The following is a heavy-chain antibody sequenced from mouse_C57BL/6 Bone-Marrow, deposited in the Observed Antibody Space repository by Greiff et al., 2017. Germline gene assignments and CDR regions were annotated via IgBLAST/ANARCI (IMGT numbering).Heavy chain of an antibody. CDR3: ARIGGKCAY. J-gene: IGHJ3*01. CDR1: GYTFTSYT. D-gene: IGHD2-1*01. V-gene: IGHV1-4*01. CDR2: INTSSGDT. Sequence: VQLQQSGAELARPGASVKMSCKASGYTFTSYTMHWVKQRPGQGLEWIGYINTSSGDTKYNQKFKDKATLTADKSYSTDYMQMISLTSEDSAVYYCARIGGKCAYWGQGTLVTVSA.